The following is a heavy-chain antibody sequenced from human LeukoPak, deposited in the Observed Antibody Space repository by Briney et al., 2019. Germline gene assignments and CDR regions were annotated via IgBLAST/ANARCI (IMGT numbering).Heavy chain of an antibody. CDR1: GGSISSYY. CDR2: IYYSGST. Sequence: SETLSLTCTVSGGSISSYYWSWIRQPPGKGLEWIGYIYYSGSTNYNPSLKNRVTISVDTSKNQFSLKLSSVTAADTAVYYCARTLRRYYFDYWGQGTLVTVPS. CDR3: ARTLRRYYFDY. V-gene: IGHV4-59*01. J-gene: IGHJ4*02.